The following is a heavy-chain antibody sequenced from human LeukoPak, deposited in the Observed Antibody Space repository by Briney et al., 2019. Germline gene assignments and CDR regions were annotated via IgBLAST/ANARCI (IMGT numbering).Heavy chain of an antibody. CDR1: GGTFSSYA. CDR3: AREDQYQNWFDP. Sequence: GASVKVSCKASGGTFSSYAISWVRQAPGQGLEWMGRIIPILGIANYAQKFQGRVTITADKSTSTAYMELSSLRSEDTAVYYCAREDQYQNWFDPWGQGTLVTVSS. CDR2: IIPILGIA. D-gene: IGHD2/OR15-2a*01. J-gene: IGHJ5*02. V-gene: IGHV1-69*04.